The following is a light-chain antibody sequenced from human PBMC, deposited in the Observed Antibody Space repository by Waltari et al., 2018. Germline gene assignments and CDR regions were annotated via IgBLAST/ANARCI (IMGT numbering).Light chain of an antibody. CDR3: QQYNSYSLLT. CDR1: QSISNW. Sequence: DIQMTQSPSTLSASVGDRFTSTCRASQSISNWLAWYQQKPGKAPKLLIYKASTLESGFPSRFSGSGSGTEFTLTISSLQPDDFATYYCQQYNSYSLLTFGGGTKVEIK. J-gene: IGKJ4*01. V-gene: IGKV1-5*03. CDR2: KAS.